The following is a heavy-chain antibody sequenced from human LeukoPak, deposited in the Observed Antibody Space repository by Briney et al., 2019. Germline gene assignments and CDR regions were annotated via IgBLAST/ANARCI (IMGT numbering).Heavy chain of an antibody. J-gene: IGHJ3*02. D-gene: IGHD5-18*01. CDR2: YSSNWGST. Sequence: HSGGPQRLSCSASVFTLSPYAMHWVRGAPGKGLEYVSPYSSNWGSTYYADSVRGRFTISRENSKSTLYLQMSSLRAEDTAVYYCVVSYLYAFDIWGQGTMVTVSS. CDR3: VVSYLYAFDI. V-gene: IGHV3-64D*09. CDR1: VFTLSPYA.